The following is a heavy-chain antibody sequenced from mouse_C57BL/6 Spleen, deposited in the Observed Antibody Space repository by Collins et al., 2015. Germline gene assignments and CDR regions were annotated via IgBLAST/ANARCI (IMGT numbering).Heavy chain of an antibody. CDR3: ARDVSYYSSAWFAY. Sequence: LQESGPGLVKPSQSLSLTCSVTGYSITSGYYWNWIRQFPGNKLEWMGYISYDGSNNYNPCLKNRISITRDTSKNQFFLKLNSVTTEDTATYYCARDVSYYSSAWFAYWGQGTLVTVSA. J-gene: IGHJ3*01. CDR1: GYSITSGYY. CDR2: ISYDGSN. V-gene: IGHV3-6*01. D-gene: IGHD2-12*01.